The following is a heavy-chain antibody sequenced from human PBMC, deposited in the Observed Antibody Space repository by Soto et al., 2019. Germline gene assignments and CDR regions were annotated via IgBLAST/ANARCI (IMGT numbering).Heavy chain of an antibody. D-gene: IGHD2-21*01. V-gene: IGHV3-30*03. CDR1: GFXYSSYG. Sequence: XLRLYCAASGFXYSSYGMHWVRQAPGNGLEWVAVISYDGSNKYYADSVKGRFTISRDNPKNTLYLQMNSLRAADTAVYYCERPRLPSIVVVPGDAFDIWGQGTMVTVSS. CDR3: ERPRLPSIVVVPGDAFDI. CDR2: ISYDGSNK. J-gene: IGHJ3*02.